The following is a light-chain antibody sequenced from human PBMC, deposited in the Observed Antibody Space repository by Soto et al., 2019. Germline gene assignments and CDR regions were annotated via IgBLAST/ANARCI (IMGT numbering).Light chain of an antibody. CDR2: DVT. CDR1: SADVGAYDY. Sequence: QSALTQPRSVSGSPGQSVTISCAGTSADVGAYDYVSWLRQPPGEAPKLMIYDVTERPSGVPDRFSGSKSGNTASLTISGLQAEDEADYYCCSYAGGSILFGGGTKLTVL. CDR3: CSYAGGSIL. J-gene: IGLJ2*01. V-gene: IGLV2-11*01.